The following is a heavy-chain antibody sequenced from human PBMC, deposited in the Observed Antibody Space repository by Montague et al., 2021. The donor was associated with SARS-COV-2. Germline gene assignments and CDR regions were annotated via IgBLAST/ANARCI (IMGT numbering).Heavy chain of an antibody. CDR2: NYFSGTT. D-gene: IGHD5-12*01. J-gene: IGHJ4*02. CDR1: GASISSSYY. V-gene: IGHV4-39*01. Sequence: SETLSLTCTGSGASISSSYYWGWIRQPSGKGLEWIGSNYFSGTTYYNPSLKSRVTISEDSSRRLFSLKMNFVTAADTAVYLCARRHSGGWCAGTTCYGSAFDDWGQGTLVTVSS. CDR3: ARRHSGGWCAGTTCYGSAFDD.